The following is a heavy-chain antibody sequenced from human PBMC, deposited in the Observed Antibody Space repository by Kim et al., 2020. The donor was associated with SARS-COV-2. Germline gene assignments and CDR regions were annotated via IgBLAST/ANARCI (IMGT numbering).Heavy chain of an antibody. CDR1: GFTFGSYE. V-gene: IGHV3-48*03. J-gene: IGHJ4*02. CDR2: ISRSGSTI. CDR3: ARVITRSFDS. Sequence: GGSLRLSCAASGFTFGSYEMIWVRQAPGKGLERVSYISRSGSTIYYIDSVKGRLTIARDNAKNSLYLQMNSLRAEDTALYDCARVITRSFDSWGQGTLVTVSS. D-gene: IGHD3-16*01.